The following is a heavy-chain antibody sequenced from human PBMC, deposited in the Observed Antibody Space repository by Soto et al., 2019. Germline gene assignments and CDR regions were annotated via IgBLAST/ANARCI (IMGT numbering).Heavy chain of an antibody. CDR1: GGTFSSYT. Sequence: VASVKVSCKASGGTFSSYTISWVRQAPGQGLEWMGRIIPILGIANYAQKFQGRVTITADKSTSTAYMELSSLRSEDTAVYYCARSGRGSGSYYNWFDPWGQGTLVTVSS. D-gene: IGHD3-10*01. CDR2: IIPILGIA. CDR3: ARSGRGSGSYYNWFDP. J-gene: IGHJ5*02. V-gene: IGHV1-69*02.